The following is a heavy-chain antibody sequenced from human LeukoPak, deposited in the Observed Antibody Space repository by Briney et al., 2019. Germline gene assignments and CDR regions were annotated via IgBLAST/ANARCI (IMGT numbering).Heavy chain of an antibody. CDR3: TTPIMGATRAGFGF. V-gene: IGHV3-15*01. Sequence: PGGFLRLSCAASGFTSSNAWMSWVRQVSGKGLEWVGRIKSKTEGGITDYAAPVKGRFTISRDDSKNTLHLQMNSLKTEDTAVYYCTTPIMGATRAGFGFWGQGTLVTVSS. CDR1: GFTSSNAW. D-gene: IGHD1-26*01. J-gene: IGHJ4*02. CDR2: IKSKTEGGIT.